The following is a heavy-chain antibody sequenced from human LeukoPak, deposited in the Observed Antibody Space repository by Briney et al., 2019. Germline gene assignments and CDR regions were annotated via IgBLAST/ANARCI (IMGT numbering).Heavy chain of an antibody. V-gene: IGHV3-30-3*02. J-gene: IGHJ4*02. Sequence: GGSLRLSCAASGFTFSSYAMYWVRQAPGKGLEWVAVISYDGSNKYYADSVKGRFTIARDNSKNTLYLQMNSLRAEDTAIYYCANDRSYYDFWSGQFDYWGQGTLVTVSS. CDR3: ANDRSYYDFWSGQFDY. CDR1: GFTFSSYA. CDR2: ISYDGSNK. D-gene: IGHD3-3*01.